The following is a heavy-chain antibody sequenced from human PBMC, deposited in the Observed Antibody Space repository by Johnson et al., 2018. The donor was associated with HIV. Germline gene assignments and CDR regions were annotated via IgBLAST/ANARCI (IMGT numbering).Heavy chain of an antibody. CDR2: IKQDGTEK. Sequence: VQLVESGGGLVQPGGSLRLSCAASGFTLSNYWMSWVRQAPGRGLEWVANIKQDGTEKYYVESVKGRCSISRDNAKNSLYLQMNSLRAEDTAVYYCAREERDGINSAFDIWGQGTMVTVSS. J-gene: IGHJ3*02. CDR3: AREERDGINSAFDI. CDR1: GFTLSNYW. D-gene: IGHD5-24*01. V-gene: IGHV3-7*01.